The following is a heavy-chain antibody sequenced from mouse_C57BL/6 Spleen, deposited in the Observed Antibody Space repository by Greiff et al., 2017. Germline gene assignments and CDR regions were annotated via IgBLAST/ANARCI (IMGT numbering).Heavy chain of an antibody. Sequence: LQESGPELVKPGASVKISCKASGYSFTSYYIHWVKQRPGQGLEWIGWIYPGSGNTKYNEKFKGKATLTADTSSSTAYMQLSSLTSEDSAVYYCARVIYYGYLYAMDYWGQGTSVTVSS. D-gene: IGHD2-2*01. V-gene: IGHV1-66*01. J-gene: IGHJ4*01. CDR2: IYPGSGNT. CDR3: ARVIYYGYLYAMDY. CDR1: GYSFTSYY.